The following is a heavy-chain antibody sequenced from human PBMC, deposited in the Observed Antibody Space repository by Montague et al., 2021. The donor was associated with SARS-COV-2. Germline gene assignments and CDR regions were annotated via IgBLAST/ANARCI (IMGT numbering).Heavy chain of an antibody. V-gene: IGHV4-59*01. J-gene: IGHJ6*02. CDR2: IYYSGST. D-gene: IGHD3-3*01. Sequence: SETLSLTCTVSGGSISSYYWSWIRQPPGKGLEWIGYIYYSGSTNYNPSLKSRVTISVDTSKNQFSLELSSVTAADTAVYYCARSRRITIFGVGLSNYYGMDVWGQGTTVTVSS. CDR3: ARSRRITIFGVGLSNYYGMDV. CDR1: GGSISSYY.